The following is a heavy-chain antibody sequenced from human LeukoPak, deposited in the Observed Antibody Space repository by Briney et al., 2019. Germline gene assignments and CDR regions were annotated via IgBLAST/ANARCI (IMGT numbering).Heavy chain of an antibody. D-gene: IGHD6-13*01. J-gene: IGHJ4*02. CDR2: ISSSSSTI. V-gene: IGHV3-48*01. CDR1: GFTFSSYS. Sequence: PGGSLRLSCAASGFTFSSYSMNWVRQAPGKGLEWVSYISSSSSTIYYADSVKGRFTISRDNAKNSLYLQMNSLRAEDTAVYYCARSHTYSSSWYEDTVYFDYWGQGTLVTVSS. CDR3: ARSHTYSSSWYEDTVYFDY.